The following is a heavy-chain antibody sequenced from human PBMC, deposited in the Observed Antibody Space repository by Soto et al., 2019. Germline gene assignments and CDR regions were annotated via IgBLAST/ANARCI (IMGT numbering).Heavy chain of an antibody. J-gene: IGHJ6*02. D-gene: IGHD3-10*01. Sequence: GGSLRLSCAASGFTFSSYAMSWVRQAPGKGLEWVSAISGSGGSTYYADSVKGRFTISRDNSKNTLYLQMNILRAEDTAVYYCAKVGPMVRGVIITNYYYGMDVWGQGTTVTVSS. CDR3: AKVGPMVRGVIITNYYYGMDV. CDR2: ISGSGGST. CDR1: GFTFSSYA. V-gene: IGHV3-23*01.